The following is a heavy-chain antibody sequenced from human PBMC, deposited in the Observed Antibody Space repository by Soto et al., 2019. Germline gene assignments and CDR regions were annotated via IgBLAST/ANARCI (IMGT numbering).Heavy chain of an antibody. J-gene: IGHJ4*02. V-gene: IGHV4-59*12. CDR2: IYYTGGSP. D-gene: IGHD3-22*01. CDR1: GGSIRTYY. CDR3: ARPTYYYDSSGPPGY. Sequence: PSETLSLTCTVSGGSIRTYYWSWIRQPPGKGLEWIGYIYYTGGSPNYNPSLKSRVAISVDRSKNSLYLQMNSLRAEDTAVYYCARPTYYYDSSGPPGYWGQGTLVTVSS.